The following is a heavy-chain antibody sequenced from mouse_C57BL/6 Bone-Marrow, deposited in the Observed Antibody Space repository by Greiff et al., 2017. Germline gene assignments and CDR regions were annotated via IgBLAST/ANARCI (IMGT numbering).Heavy chain of an antibody. CDR3: ARSGWSYAMDY. CDR1: GYTFTSYW. V-gene: IGHV1-50*01. Sequence: QVHVKQPGAELVKPGASVKLSCKASGYTFTSYWMQWVKQRPGQGLEWIGGIDPSDSYTNYNQKFKGKATLTVDTSSSTAYMQLSSLTSEDSAVYYCARSGWSYAMDYWGQGTSVTVSS. CDR2: IDPSDSYT. J-gene: IGHJ4*01. D-gene: IGHD2-3*01.